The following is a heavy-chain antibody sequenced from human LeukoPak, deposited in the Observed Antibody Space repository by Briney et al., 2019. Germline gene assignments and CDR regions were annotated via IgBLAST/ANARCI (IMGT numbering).Heavy chain of an antibody. J-gene: IGHJ5*02. D-gene: IGHD3-16*01. CDR2: INSDGSST. Sequence: GGSLRLSCAASGFTFSSYWMHWVRQAPGKGLVWVSRINSDGSSTSYADSVKGRFTISRDNAKSTLYLQMNSLRAEDTAVYYCARALFLGDWFDPWGQGTLVTVSS. V-gene: IGHV3-74*01. CDR3: ARALFLGDWFDP. CDR1: GFTFSSYW.